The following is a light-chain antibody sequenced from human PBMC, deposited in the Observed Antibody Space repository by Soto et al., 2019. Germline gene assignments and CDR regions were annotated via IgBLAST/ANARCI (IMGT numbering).Light chain of an antibody. J-gene: IGLJ2*01. CDR2: EVS. V-gene: IGLV2-8*01. CDR1: SSDVGDYKF. Sequence: QSALTQPPSAFGSPGQSVTISCTGTSSDVGDYKFVSWYQQHPGKAPKLLIYEVSRRPSGVPDRFSGSKSGNTASLTVSGLQAEDEADYYCSSYAGNNNVVFGGGTKLTVL. CDR3: SSYAGNNNVV.